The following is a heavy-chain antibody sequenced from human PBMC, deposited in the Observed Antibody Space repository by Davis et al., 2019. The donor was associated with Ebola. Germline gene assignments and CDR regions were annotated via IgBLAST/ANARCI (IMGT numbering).Heavy chain of an antibody. CDR1: GYTFTGSY. CDR3: AREASITIFGVVIPPDYYYYGMDV. CDR2: INPNSGNT. J-gene: IGHJ6*02. Sequence: SVQVPCMASGYTFTGSYMHWVRQAPRQALEWMGWINPNSGNTNYAQKLQVRVTMTTDTSTSTAYMELRSLRSDDTAVYYCAREASITIFGVVIPPDYYYYGMDVWGQGTTVTASS. D-gene: IGHD3-3*01. V-gene: IGHV1-18*04.